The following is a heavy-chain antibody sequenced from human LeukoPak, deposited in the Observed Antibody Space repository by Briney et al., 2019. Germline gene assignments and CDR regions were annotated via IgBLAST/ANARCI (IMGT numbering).Heavy chain of an antibody. V-gene: IGHV4-30-4*08. CDR3: ARAWRAKWLLRGYYFDY. CDR1: GASIGSGDYY. D-gene: IGHD3-22*01. Sequence: SETLSLTCTVSGASIGSGDYYWSWIRQPPGEGLDWIGYIYYTGSTNYNPSLKSRLTISVDTSKNQFSLKLSPVTAADTAVYYCARAWRAKWLLRGYYFDYWGQGTLVTVSS. CDR2: IYYTGST. J-gene: IGHJ4*02.